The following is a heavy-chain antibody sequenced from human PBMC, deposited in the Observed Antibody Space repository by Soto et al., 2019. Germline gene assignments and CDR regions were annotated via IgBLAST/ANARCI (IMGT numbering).Heavy chain of an antibody. V-gene: IGHV3-23*01. Sequence: PGGSLRLSCVASGFAFSSYDMNWVRQAPGKGLEWVSAISGSGGRTYYADSVKGRFTISRDNSKKTLHLQMNSLRAEDTAIYYCAKDFPIATARPFDYWGQGTLVTVSS. CDR1: GFAFSSYD. D-gene: IGHD6-13*01. CDR2: ISGSGGRT. J-gene: IGHJ4*02. CDR3: AKDFPIATARPFDY.